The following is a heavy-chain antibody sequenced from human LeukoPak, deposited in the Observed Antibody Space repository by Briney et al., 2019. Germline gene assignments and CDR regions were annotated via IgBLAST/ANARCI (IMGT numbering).Heavy chain of an antibody. CDR2: IIPIFGTA. CDR3: ASDTGLYQGAFNI. V-gene: IGHV1-69*13. Sequence: GASVKVSCKASGGTFSSYAISWVRQAPGQGLEWMGGIIPIFGTANYAQKFQGRVTITADESTSTAYMELSSLRSEDTAVYYCASDTGLYQGAFNIWGQGTMVTVSS. D-gene: IGHD2-2*01. J-gene: IGHJ3*02. CDR1: GGTFSSYA.